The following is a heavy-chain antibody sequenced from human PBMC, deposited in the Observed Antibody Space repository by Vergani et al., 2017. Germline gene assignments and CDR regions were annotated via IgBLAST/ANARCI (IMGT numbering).Heavy chain of an antibody. CDR2: ISNSGNTI. V-gene: IGHV3-11*01. CDR3: ARDXRDYNNYPGTFDI. J-gene: IGHJ3*02. CDR1: GSTVSGNY. Sequence: LQLVESGGGLVQPGGSLRLSCAASGSTVSGNYMTWVRQAPGKGLEWVSYISNSGNTIEYADSVKGRFSISRDNAKSSLFLQMDSLRAEDTAVYYCARDXRDYNNYPGTFDIWGQGSMVTVSS. D-gene: IGHD5-24*01.